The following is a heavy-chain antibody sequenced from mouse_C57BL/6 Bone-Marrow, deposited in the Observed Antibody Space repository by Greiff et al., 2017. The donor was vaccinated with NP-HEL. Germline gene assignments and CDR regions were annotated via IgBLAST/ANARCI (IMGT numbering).Heavy chain of an antibody. J-gene: IGHJ2*01. D-gene: IGHD3-2*02. Sequence: LVESGPELVKPGASVKISCKASGYAFSSSWMNWVKQRPGKGLEWIGRIYPGDGDTNYNGKFKGKATLTADKSSSTAYMQLSSLTSEDSAVYFCARQLRLYFDYWGQGTTLTVSS. CDR2: IYPGDGDT. CDR1: GYAFSSSW. V-gene: IGHV1-82*01. CDR3: ARQLRLYFDY.